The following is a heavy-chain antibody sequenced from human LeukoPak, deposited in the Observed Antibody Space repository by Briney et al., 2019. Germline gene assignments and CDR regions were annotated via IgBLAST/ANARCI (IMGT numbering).Heavy chain of an antibody. J-gene: IGHJ4*02. V-gene: IGHV3-23*01. CDR1: GFTFSSSA. CDR2: ISGSGHTT. D-gene: IGHD6-19*01. Sequence: GGSLRHSCAASGFTFSSSAMSWVRQAPGEGLEWVSAISGSGHTTYYADSVKGRFTLSRDNSKNTLFLQMNSLRAEDTAVYYCAKAYSSGWSPLDYWGQGTLVTVSS. CDR3: AKAYSSGWSPLDY.